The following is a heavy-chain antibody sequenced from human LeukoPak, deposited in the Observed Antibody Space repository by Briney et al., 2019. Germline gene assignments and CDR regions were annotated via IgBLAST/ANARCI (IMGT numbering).Heavy chain of an antibody. CDR3: ARDRSIVGAKWFDY. J-gene: IGHJ4*02. D-gene: IGHD1-26*01. Sequence: GGSLRLSCAASGFTFSSYSMNWVRQATGKGLEWVSSISSSSSYIYYADSVKGRFTISRDNAKNSLYLQMNSLRAEDTAVYYCARDRSIVGAKWFDYWGQGTLVTVSS. CDR1: GFTFSSYS. CDR2: ISSSSSYI. V-gene: IGHV3-21*04.